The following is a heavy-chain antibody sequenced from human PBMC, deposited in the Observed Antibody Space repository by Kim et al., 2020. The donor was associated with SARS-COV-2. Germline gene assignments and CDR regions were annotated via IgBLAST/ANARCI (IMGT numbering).Heavy chain of an antibody. J-gene: IGHJ4*02. Sequence: VRGRFTISSDNYTNTLYLQMNSLRAEDTAVYYCASARTYYYDSSGYYQLDYWGQGTLVTVSS. CDR3: ASARTYYYDSSGYYQLDY. D-gene: IGHD3-22*01. V-gene: IGHV3-30*07.